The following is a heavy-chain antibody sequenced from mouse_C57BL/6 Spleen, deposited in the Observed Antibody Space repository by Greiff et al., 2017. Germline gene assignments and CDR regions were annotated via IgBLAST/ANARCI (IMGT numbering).Heavy chain of an antibody. CDR2: ISYDGSN. D-gene: IGHD1-1*01. J-gene: IGHJ3*01. V-gene: IGHV3-6*01. CDR1: GYSITSGYY. Sequence: EVQLVESGPGLVKPSQSLSLTCSVTGYSITSGYYWNWIRQFPGNKLEWMGYISYDGSNNYNPSLKNRISITRDTSKNQFFLKLNSVTTEDTATYYCARSPHYYGSPLGYWGQGTLVTVSA. CDR3: ARSPHYYGSPLGY.